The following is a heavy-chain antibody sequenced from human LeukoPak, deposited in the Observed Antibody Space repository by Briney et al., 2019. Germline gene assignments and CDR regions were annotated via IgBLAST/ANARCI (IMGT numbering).Heavy chain of an antibody. CDR3: ARSRNYDSTGYNPTYYFDS. V-gene: IGHV4-59*01. J-gene: IGHJ4*02. D-gene: IGHD3-22*01. Sequence: SETLSLTCTVSGGSIIGSYWTWIRQSPGGGLEYIGYIYNTVDVNYSPSLKSRVTISIDMSRSQFSLRLKSVTAADTAIYYCARSRNYDSTGYNPTYYFDSWGQGALVAVSS. CDR1: GGSIIGSY. CDR2: IYNTVDV.